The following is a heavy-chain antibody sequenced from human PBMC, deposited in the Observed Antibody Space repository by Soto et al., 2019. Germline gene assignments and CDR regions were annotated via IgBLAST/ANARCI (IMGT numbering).Heavy chain of an antibody. V-gene: IGHV3-21*01. J-gene: IGHJ5*02. Sequence: EVQLVESGGGLVEPGGSLRLSCATSGFTFSTCSMNWVRQAPGKGLEWVSSISATGTYTFYADSLKGRFTISRDNARNSLFLQMHSLRVEDTALYYFTTEYNSRQELNHWGQGARVTVTS. CDR2: ISATGTYT. CDR3: TTEYNSRQELNH. D-gene: IGHD6-6*01. CDR1: GFTFSTCS.